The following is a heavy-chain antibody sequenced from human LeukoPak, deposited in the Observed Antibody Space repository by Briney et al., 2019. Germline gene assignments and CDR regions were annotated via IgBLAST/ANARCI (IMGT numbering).Heavy chain of an antibody. Sequence: GGSLRLSCAASGFTFSSYSMNWVRQAPGKGLEWVSSISSSSSYIYYADSVKGRFTISRDNAKNSLYLQMNSLRAEDTAAYYCAIPSVSRYYYGSKYYFDYWGQGTLVTVSS. CDR3: AIPSVSRYYYGSKYYFDY. D-gene: IGHD3-10*01. CDR1: GFTFSSYS. J-gene: IGHJ4*02. CDR2: ISSSSSYI. V-gene: IGHV3-21*01.